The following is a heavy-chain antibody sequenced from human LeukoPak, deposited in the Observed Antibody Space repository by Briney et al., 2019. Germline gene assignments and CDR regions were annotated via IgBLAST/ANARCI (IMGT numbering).Heavy chain of an antibody. J-gene: IGHJ4*02. CDR1: GFTFSNYA. D-gene: IGHD2-2*01. V-gene: IGHV3-30-3*01. CDR3: ARDLRPIVVVPAAVD. Sequence: TGGSLRLSCAASGFTFSNYAMHWVRQAPGKGLEWVAVISYDGSNKYYADSVKGRFTISRDNSKNTLYLQMNSLRAEDTAVYYCARDLRPIVVVPAAVDWGQGTLVTVSS. CDR2: ISYDGSNK.